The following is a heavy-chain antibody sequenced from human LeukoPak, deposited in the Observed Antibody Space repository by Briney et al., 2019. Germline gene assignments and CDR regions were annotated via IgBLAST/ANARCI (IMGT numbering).Heavy chain of an antibody. J-gene: IGHJ6*02. CDR2: ISYDGSNK. Sequence: GGSLRLSCAASGFTFSSFGMHWVRQAPGKGLEWVAVISYDGSNKYYADSVKGRFTISRDNSKNTLYLQVNSLRAEDTAVYYCAKDYYDSRLSGMDVWGQGTTVTVSS. CDR1: GFTFSSFG. D-gene: IGHD3-22*01. V-gene: IGHV3-30*18. CDR3: AKDYYDSRLSGMDV.